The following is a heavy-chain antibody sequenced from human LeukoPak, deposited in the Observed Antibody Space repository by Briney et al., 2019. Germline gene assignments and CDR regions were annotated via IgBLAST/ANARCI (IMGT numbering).Heavy chain of an antibody. CDR1: GFTFSSYA. CDR2: ISYDGSNK. J-gene: IGHJ4*02. D-gene: IGHD4-11*01. Sequence: PGGSLRLSCAASGFTFSSYAMHWVRQAPGKGLEWVAVISYDGSNKYYADSVKGRFTISRGNSKNTLYLQMNSLRAEDTAVYYCARGFSMTTVTTFSRLDYWGQGTLVTVSS. V-gene: IGHV3-30*01. CDR3: ARGFSMTTVTTFSRLDY.